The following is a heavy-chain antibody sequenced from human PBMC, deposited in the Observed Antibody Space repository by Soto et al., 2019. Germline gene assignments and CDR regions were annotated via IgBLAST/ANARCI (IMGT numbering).Heavy chain of an antibody. CDR1: GGSFSGYY. CDR2: INHSGST. CDR3: ARGGIAARARKAKYNWFDP. V-gene: IGHV4-34*01. J-gene: IGHJ5*02. D-gene: IGHD6-6*01. Sequence: SETLSLTCAVYGGSFSGYYWSWIRQPPGKGLEWIGEINHSGSTNYNPSLKSRVTISVDTSKNQFSLKLSSVTAADTAVYYCARGGIAARARKAKYNWFDPWGQGTLVTVSS.